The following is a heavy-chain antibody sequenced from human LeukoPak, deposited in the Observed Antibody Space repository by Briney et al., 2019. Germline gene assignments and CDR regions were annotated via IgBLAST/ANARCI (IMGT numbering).Heavy chain of an antibody. CDR3: AKALRRKLLWFGEFDNVDY. J-gene: IGHJ4*02. CDR2: IYSGGST. CDR1: GSTVSSNY. V-gene: IGHV3-66*01. Sequence: PGGSLRLSCAASGSTVSSNYMSWVRQAPGKGLEWVSVIYSGGSTYYADSVKGRFTISRDNSKNTLYLQMNSLRAEDTAVYYCAKALRRKLLWFGEFDNVDYWGQGTLVTVSS. D-gene: IGHD3-10*01.